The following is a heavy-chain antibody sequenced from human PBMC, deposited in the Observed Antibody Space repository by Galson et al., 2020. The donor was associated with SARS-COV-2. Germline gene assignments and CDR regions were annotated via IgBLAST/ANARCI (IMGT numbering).Heavy chain of an antibody. J-gene: IGHJ3*02. Sequence: GGSLRLSCAASGFTFDEYAMHWVRQPPGKGLEWVSAISWNSGSIVYADSVKGRFTISRDNAKNSLYLQMNSLKVEDTALYYCVKDPYDGSGYYDVGALDIWGQGTMVTVSS. V-gene: IGHV3-9*01. CDR3: VKDPYDGSGYYDVGALDI. CDR1: GFTFDEYA. D-gene: IGHD3-22*01. CDR2: ISWNSGSI.